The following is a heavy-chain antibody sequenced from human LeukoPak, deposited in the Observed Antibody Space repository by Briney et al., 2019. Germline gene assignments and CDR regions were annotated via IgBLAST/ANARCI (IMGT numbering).Heavy chain of an antibody. J-gene: IGHJ4*02. CDR2: IIPIFGTA. CDR1: GYTFTSYA. CDR3: ARDRRGAYYDSSGYLDY. Sequence: SVKVSCKASGYTFTSYAMHWVRQAPGQGLEWMGGIIPIFGTANYAQKFQGRVTITADESTSTAYMELSSLRSEDTAVYYCARDRRGAYYDSSGYLDYWGQGTLVTVSS. V-gene: IGHV1-69*13. D-gene: IGHD3-22*01.